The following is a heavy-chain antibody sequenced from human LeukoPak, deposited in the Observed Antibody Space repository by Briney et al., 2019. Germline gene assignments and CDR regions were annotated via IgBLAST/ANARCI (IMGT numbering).Heavy chain of an antibody. CDR3: AREREYNYGHMLGY. V-gene: IGHV3-21*01. D-gene: IGHD5-18*01. Sequence: GGSLRLSCAASGFTFSSYSMNWVRQAPGKGLEWVSSISSSSSYIYYADSVKGRFTISRDNAKNSLYLQMNSLRAEDTAVYYCAREREYNYGHMLGYWGQGTLVTVSS. J-gene: IGHJ4*02. CDR2: ISSSSSYI. CDR1: GFTFSSYS.